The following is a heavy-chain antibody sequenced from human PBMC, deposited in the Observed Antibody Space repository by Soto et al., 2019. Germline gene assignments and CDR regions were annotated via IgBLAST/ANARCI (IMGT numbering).Heavy chain of an antibody. Sequence: QVQLVQSGAEVKKPGASVKVSCRASGYTFTSYGISWVRQAPGQGLEWMGWISAYNDKTTYAQKFQGRLTMTTDTSSNTAYMELRSLRYDDTAVYYCARFTGISKWTVDPWGQGTLVTVSS. CDR2: ISAYNDKT. J-gene: IGHJ5*02. V-gene: IGHV1-18*01. CDR3: ARFTGISKWTVDP. CDR1: GYTFTSYG. D-gene: IGHD1-26*01.